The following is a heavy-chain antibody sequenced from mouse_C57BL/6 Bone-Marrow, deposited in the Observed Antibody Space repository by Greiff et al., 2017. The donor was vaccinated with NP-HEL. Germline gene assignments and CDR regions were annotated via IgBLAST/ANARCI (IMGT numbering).Heavy chain of an antibody. D-gene: IGHD1-1*02. CDR3: ALWRDY. Sequence: VKLMESGPELVKPGASVKISCKASGYAFSSSWMNWVKQRPGKGLEWIGRIYPGDGDTNYNGKFKGKATLTADKSSSTAYMQLSSLTSEDSAVYFCALWRDYWGQGTSVTVSS. V-gene: IGHV1-82*01. J-gene: IGHJ4*01. CDR1: GYAFSSSW. CDR2: IYPGDGDT.